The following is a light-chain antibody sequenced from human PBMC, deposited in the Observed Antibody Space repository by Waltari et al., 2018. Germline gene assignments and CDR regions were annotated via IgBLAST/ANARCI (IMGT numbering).Light chain of an antibody. V-gene: IGLV2-14*03. CDR1: SSDVGGYNS. Sequence: QSALTQPASVSGSPGQSITLPCTGLSSDVGGYNSVSCYQQHPGKAPKVMIYDVGYRPSGVSSRFSGSKSGNTASLTISGLQAEDEADYYCTSYASSSTLVFGGGTKLTVL. CDR3: TSYASSSTLV. J-gene: IGLJ2*01. CDR2: DVG.